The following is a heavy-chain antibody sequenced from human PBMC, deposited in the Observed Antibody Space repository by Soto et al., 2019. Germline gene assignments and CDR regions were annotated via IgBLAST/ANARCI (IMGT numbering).Heavy chain of an antibody. V-gene: IGHV3-33*01. CDR3: ARAQGSGWYGDYYYGMDV. CDR2: IWYDGSNK. CDR1: GFTFSSYG. D-gene: IGHD6-19*01. J-gene: IGHJ6*02. Sequence: QVQLVESGGGVVQPGRSLRLSCAASGFTFSSYGMHWVRQAPGKGLEWVAVIWYDGSNKYYADSVKGRFTISRDNSKNTLYLQMNSLRAEDTAVYYCARAQGSGWYGDYYYGMDVWGQGTTVTVSS.